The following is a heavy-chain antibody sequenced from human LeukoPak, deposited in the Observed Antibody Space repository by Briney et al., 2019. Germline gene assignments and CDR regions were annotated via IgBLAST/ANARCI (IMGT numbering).Heavy chain of an antibody. V-gene: IGHV5-51*01. CDR1: GYSFGDYW. Sequence: GESLKISCKGSGYSFGDYWIAWVRQMPGKGLGWMGIVYPGNSDTTYSPSFQGQVTFSADKSIKTAYLQWSSLRASDSAMYYCAKYDSSGYIDYWGQGTLVTVSS. J-gene: IGHJ4*02. CDR2: VYPGNSDT. CDR3: AKYDSSGYIDY. D-gene: IGHD6-25*01.